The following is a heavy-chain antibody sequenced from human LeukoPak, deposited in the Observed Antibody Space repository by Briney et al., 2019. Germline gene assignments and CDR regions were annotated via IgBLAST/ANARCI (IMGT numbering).Heavy chain of an antibody. CDR1: GFTFNTYT. Sequence: GGSLRLSCAASGFTFNTYTMNWVRQAPGKGLEWVSSISSSSSYIYYAGSVKGRFTISRDNAKNSLYLQMNSLRADDTAVYYCARETYCSGGSCYKGNAFDIWGQGTMVTVSS. V-gene: IGHV3-21*01. CDR3: ARETYCSGGSCYKGNAFDI. CDR2: ISSSSSYI. J-gene: IGHJ3*02. D-gene: IGHD2-15*01.